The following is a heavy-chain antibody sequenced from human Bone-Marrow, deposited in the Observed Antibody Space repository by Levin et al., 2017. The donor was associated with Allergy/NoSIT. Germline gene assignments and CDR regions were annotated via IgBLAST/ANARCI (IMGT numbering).Heavy chain of an antibody. CDR3: ARAIRITMMRKNYYYGMDV. CDR2: IIPIFGTA. D-gene: IGHD3-22*01. V-gene: IGHV1-69*06. CDR1: GGTFSSYA. J-gene: IGHJ6*02. Sequence: ASVKVSCKASGGTFSSYAISWVRQAPGQGLEWMGGIIPIFGTANYAQKFQGRVTITADKSTSTAYMELSSLRSEDTAVYYCARAIRITMMRKNYYYGMDVWGQGTTVTVSS.